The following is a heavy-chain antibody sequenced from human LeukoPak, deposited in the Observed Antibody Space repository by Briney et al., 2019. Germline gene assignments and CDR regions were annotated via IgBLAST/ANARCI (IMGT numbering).Heavy chain of an antibody. Sequence: GGSLRLSCAASEFIFSSYGMHWVRQAPGKGLEWVAFIRYGGSDKYYADSVKGRFTISRDNSKNTLYLQMNSLRAEDTAVYYCAKDVSQYYDYWGQGTLVTVSS. CDR3: AKDVSQYYDY. CDR1: EFIFSSYG. V-gene: IGHV3-30*02. J-gene: IGHJ4*02. CDR2: IRYGGSDK. D-gene: IGHD3-10*01.